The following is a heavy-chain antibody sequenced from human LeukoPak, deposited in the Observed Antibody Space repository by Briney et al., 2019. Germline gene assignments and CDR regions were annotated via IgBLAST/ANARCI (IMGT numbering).Heavy chain of an antibody. Sequence: ASVKVSCKASGYTFINNWMHWVRQAPGQGLEWIGLINPTGTRTGYAQKFQGRVTMTRDMSTSTDYMELSSLRSEDTAVYYCARVYVGAPDVWGKGTTVTISS. J-gene: IGHJ6*04. CDR3: ARVYVGAPDV. CDR1: GYTFINNW. D-gene: IGHD1-26*01. CDR2: INPTGTRT. V-gene: IGHV1-46*01.